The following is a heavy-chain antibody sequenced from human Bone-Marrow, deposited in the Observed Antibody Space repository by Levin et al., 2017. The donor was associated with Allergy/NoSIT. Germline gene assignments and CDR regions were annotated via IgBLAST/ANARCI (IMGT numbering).Heavy chain of an antibody. V-gene: IGHV3-11*01. D-gene: IGHD4-17*01. CDR2: ISSSGSTI. J-gene: IGHJ4*02. CDR1: GFTFSDYY. CDR3: AREGPGRWYMTTVTTKDDYFDY. Sequence: LSLTCAASGFTFSDYYMSWIRQAPGKGLEWVSYISSSGSTIYYADSVKGRFTISRDNAKNSLYLQMNSLRAEDTAVYYCAREGPGRWYMTTVTTKDDYFDYWGQGTLVTVSS.